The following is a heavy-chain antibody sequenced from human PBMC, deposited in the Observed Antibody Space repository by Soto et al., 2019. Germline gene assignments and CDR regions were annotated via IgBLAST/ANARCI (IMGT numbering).Heavy chain of an antibody. D-gene: IGHD1-26*01. J-gene: IGHJ6*02. CDR1: GFSLTASGVG. CDR2: IYWDDDK. CDR3: AHRRGMYCGLDV. V-gene: IGHV2-5*02. Sequence: QITLKESGPTLVKPTQTLTLTCTFSGFSLTASGVGVGWIRQPPRKALEWLAIIYWDDDKRYSPSLESRLNITKDTSKNQVVLTMTNMDTVDTGTYYCAHRRGMYCGLDVWGQGTTVTVS.